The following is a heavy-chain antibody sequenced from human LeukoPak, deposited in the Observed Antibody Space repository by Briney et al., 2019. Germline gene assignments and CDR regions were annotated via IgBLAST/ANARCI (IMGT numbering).Heavy chain of an antibody. CDR1: GYTFSDYG. D-gene: IGHD2-15*01. CDR2: ISYSGVVK. J-gene: IGHJ3*02. V-gene: IGHV3-33*08. Sequence: PGTSLRLSCTASGYTFSDYGMHWVRQAPGKGLEWLSVISYSGVVKFYADSVKGRFTISRDNSKNTVYLQMNSLRAEDTAVYYCARDGGGDIVVAFAFDIWGQGTMVTVSS. CDR3: ARDGGGDIVVAFAFDI.